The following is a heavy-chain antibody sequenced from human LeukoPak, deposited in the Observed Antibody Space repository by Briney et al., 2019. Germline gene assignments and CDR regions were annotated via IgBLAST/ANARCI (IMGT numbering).Heavy chain of an antibody. D-gene: IGHD3-3*01. CDR3: ATFRFLGT. V-gene: IGHV3-7*03. Sequence: GGSLRLSCAASGFTFNNYWMTWVRQGPGKGLEWVANIKPGGNEKYYVDSVKGRFTISRDNVKNSLYLQMNSLRAEDTAIYYCATFRFLGTWGQGTMVTVSP. J-gene: IGHJ3*01. CDR2: IKPGGNEK. CDR1: GFTFNNYW.